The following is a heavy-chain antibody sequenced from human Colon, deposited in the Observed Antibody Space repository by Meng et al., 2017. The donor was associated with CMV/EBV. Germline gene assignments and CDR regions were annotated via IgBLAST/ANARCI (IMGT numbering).Heavy chain of an antibody. J-gene: IGHJ5*02. V-gene: IGHV3-7*01. CDR2: IKQDGSEK. CDR3: VRGGGWSS. Sequence: GESLKISCAASGFTFSSYWMSWVRQAPGKGLEWVANIKQDGSEKNYVDSVKGRSTISRDNAKNSLYVQMNSLRAEDSAVYYCVRGGGWSSWGQGTLVTVSS. D-gene: IGHD6-19*01. CDR1: GFTFSSYW.